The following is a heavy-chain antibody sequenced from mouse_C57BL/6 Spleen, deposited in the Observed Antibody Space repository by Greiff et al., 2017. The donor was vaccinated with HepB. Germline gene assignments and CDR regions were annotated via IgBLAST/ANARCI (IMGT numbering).Heavy chain of an antibody. CDR2: ISYDGSN. J-gene: IGHJ4*01. CDR3: ARRGYDPLCYAMDD. Sequence: ESGPGLVKPSQSLSLTCSVTGYSITSGYYWNWIRQFPGNKLEWMGYISYDGSNNYNPSLKNRISITRDTSKNQFFLKLNSVTTEDTATYYCARRGYDPLCYAMDDWGQGTSVTVSS. V-gene: IGHV3-6*01. CDR1: GYSITSGYY. D-gene: IGHD2-2*01.